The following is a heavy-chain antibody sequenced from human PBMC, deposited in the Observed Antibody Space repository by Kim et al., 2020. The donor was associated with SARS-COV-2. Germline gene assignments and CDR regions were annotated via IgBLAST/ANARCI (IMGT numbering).Heavy chain of an antibody. CDR1: GYTFTSYY. CDR3: ARDPGYRSSWYVRGSYGMEV. V-gene: IGHV1-46*01. CDR2: INPSGGST. J-gene: IGHJ6*02. D-gene: IGHD6-13*01. Sequence: ASVKVSCKASGYTFTSYYMHWVRQAPGQGLEWMGIINPSGGSTSYAQKFQGRVTMTRDTSTSTVYMELSSLRSEDTAVYYCARDPGYRSSWYVRGSYGMEVWGQGTTHTVSS.